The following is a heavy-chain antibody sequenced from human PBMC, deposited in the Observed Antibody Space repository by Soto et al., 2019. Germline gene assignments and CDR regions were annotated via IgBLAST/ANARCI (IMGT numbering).Heavy chain of an antibody. D-gene: IGHD3-16*01. V-gene: IGHV3-9*02. CDR1: GFTSDDYA. CDR3: AKGPPGGYDGSFDY. J-gene: IGHJ4*02. CDR2: ISWNSGKL. Sequence: PGGSLRLSXAASGFTSDDYAMHWVRQAPGKGLDWVSGISWNSGKLGYADSVKGRFTISRDNAKNSLDLQMNSLRTEDTALYYCAKGPPGGYDGSFDYWGQGTLVTVSS.